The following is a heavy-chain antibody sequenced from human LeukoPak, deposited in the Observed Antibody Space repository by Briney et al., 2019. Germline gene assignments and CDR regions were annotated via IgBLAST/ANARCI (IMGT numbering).Heavy chain of an antibody. V-gene: IGHV1-2*02. CDR3: ARAEHSWWLRHYSYYMDV. CDR1: AYSFTDYY. D-gene: IGHD5-12*01. Sequence: GASVKVSCKASAYSFTDYYIYWVRQAPGQGLEWMGWVNPNTGGTIYGQDFQGRVTMTGDTSITTAYMELRSLRSDDTAVYYCARAEHSWWLRHYSYYMDVWGKGTTVTISS. CDR2: VNPNTGGT. J-gene: IGHJ6*03.